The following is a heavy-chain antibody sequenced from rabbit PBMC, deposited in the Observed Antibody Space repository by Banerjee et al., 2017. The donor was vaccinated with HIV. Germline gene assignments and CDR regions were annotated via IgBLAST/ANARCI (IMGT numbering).Heavy chain of an antibody. CDR1: GFSFSSSYW. D-gene: IGHD4-1*01. CDR2: IHAGSSGST. CDR3: ASDEYSSGWGSGYYFNL. J-gene: IGHJ4*01. V-gene: IGHV1S45*01. Sequence: EESGGDLVKPEGSLTLTCTASGFSFSSSYWICWVRQAPGKGLEWIACIHAGSSGSTDYASWAKGRFTISKTSSTTVTLQMTSLTAADTATYFCASDEYSSGWGSGYYFNLWGPGTLSPS.